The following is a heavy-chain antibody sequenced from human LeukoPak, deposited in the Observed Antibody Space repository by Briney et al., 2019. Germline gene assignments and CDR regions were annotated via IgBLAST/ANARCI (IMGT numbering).Heavy chain of an antibody. D-gene: IGHD4-11*01. Sequence: PSETLSLTCTVSGDSISSSYWSWIRQPPGKGLDWIGYIYYSGTTKYNPSLKSRVTISVDTSKNQFSLKLSSVTAADTAVYYCARGLGDYGNYGNAFDMWGQGTLVTVSS. J-gene: IGHJ3*02. V-gene: IGHV4-59*01. CDR1: GDSISSSY. CDR3: ARGLGDYGNYGNAFDM. CDR2: IYYSGTT.